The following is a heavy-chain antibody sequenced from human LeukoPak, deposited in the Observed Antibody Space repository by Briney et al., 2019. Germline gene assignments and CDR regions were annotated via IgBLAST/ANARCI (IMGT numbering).Heavy chain of an antibody. J-gene: IGHJ4*02. CDR1: GFTFSSYA. V-gene: IGHV3-23*01. D-gene: IGHD6-19*01. CDR2: ISSSSSYI. CDR3: AKGLLPIAVAGAFDY. Sequence: QSGGSLRLSCAASGFTFSSYAMSWVRQAPGKGLEWVSSISSSSSYIYYADSVKGRFTISRDNSKNTLYLQMNSLRAEDTAVYYCAKGLLPIAVAGAFDYWGQGTLVTVSS.